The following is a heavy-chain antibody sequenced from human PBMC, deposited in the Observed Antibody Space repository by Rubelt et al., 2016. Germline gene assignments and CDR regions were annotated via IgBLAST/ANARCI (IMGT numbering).Heavy chain of an antibody. J-gene: IGHJ4*02. CDR3: AIIADCGGDCPDY. CDR2: IYYSGST. Sequence: QVQLQESGPGLVKPSETLSLTCTVSGGSISSSSYYWGWIRQPPGKGLEWIGSIYYSGSTYYNPSLKSRVTISVDTSKNQFSLKLSSVTAADTAVYYCAIIADCGGDCPDYWGQGTLVTVSS. CDR1: GGSISSSSYY. D-gene: IGHD2-21*01. V-gene: IGHV4-39*01.